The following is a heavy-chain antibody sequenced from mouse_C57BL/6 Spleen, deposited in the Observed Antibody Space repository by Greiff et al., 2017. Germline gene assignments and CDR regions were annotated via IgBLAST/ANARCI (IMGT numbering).Heavy chain of an antibody. J-gene: IGHJ4*01. V-gene: IGHV1-26*01. CDR1: GYTFTDYY. CDR2: INPNNGGT. CDR3: ARYRTGISYYAMDY. D-gene: IGHD4-1*01. Sequence: VQLQQSGPELVKPGASVKISCKASGYTFTDYYMNWVKQSHGKSLEWIGDINPNNGGTSYNQKFKGKATLTVDKSSSTAYMELRSLTSEDSAVYYCARYRTGISYYAMDYWGQGTSVTVSS.